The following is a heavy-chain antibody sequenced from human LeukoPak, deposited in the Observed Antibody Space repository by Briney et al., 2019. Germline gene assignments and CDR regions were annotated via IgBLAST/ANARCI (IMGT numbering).Heavy chain of an antibody. J-gene: IGHJ4*02. CDR3: ARDTPRFGLGY. D-gene: IGHD3-10*01. CDR2: IYYSGST. CDR1: GGSISSYY. V-gene: IGHV4-59*01. Sequence: SETLSLTCTVSGGSISSYYWSWIRQPPGRGLEWIGYIYYSGSTNYNPSLKSRVTISVDTSKNQFSLKLSSVTAADTAVYYCARDTPRFGLGYWGQGTLVTVSS.